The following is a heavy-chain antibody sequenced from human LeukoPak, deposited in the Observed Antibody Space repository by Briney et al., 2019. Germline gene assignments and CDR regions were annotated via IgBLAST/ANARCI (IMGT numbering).Heavy chain of an antibody. J-gene: IGHJ4*02. CDR1: GFTFRTYG. CDR2: MRYDGSNE. CDR3: AGDFQAARLHMFEF. Sequence: PGGSLRLSCAASGFTFRTYGMHWVRQAPGKGLEWVAFMRYDGSNEYYADSVKGRFTISRDNSKNTLYLQMNSLRAEDTAVYYCAGDFQAARLHMFEFWGQGSLVTVSS. D-gene: IGHD6-6*01. V-gene: IGHV3-30*02.